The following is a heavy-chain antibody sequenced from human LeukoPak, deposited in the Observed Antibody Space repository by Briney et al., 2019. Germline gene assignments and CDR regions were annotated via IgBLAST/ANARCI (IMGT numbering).Heavy chain of an antibody. J-gene: IGHJ4*02. D-gene: IGHD5-24*01. CDR1: GFTFSSYG. Sequence: GGTLRLSCAASGFTFSSYGMHWVRQAPGKGLEWVAVIWYDGSNKYYADSVKGRFTISRDDSKNTLYLQMNSLRAEDTAVYYCARDKRWTFDYWGQGTLVTVSS. V-gene: IGHV3-33*01. CDR2: IWYDGSNK. CDR3: ARDKRWTFDY.